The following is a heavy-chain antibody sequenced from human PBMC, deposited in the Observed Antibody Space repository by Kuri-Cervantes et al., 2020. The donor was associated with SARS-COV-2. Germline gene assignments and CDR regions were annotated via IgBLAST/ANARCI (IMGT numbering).Heavy chain of an antibody. D-gene: IGHD3-10*01. CDR2: IYSGGST. J-gene: IGHJ4*02. Sequence: GGSLRLSCAASGFIFSSHSMSWVRQAPGKGLEWVSVIYSGGSTYYADSVKGRFTISRDNSKNTLYLQMNSLRAEDTAVYYCASGPGILWFGDDYWGQGTLVTVSS. V-gene: IGHV3-53*01. CDR1: GFIFSSHS. CDR3: ASGPGILWFGDDY.